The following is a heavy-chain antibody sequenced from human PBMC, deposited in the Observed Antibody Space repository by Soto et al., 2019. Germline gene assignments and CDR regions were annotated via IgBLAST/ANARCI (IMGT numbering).Heavy chain of an antibody. CDR1: GFTFSSYS. CDR2: ISSSSSYI. CDR3: ARDLELGIVLGVIMTYYGMDV. V-gene: IGHV3-21*01. J-gene: IGHJ6*02. D-gene: IGHD3-10*01. Sequence: GGSLRLSCAASGFTFSSYSMNWVRQAPGKGLEWVSSISSSSSYIYYADSVKGRFTISRDNAKNSLYLQMNSLRAEDTAVYYCARDLELGIVLGVIMTYYGMDVWGQGTTVTVSS.